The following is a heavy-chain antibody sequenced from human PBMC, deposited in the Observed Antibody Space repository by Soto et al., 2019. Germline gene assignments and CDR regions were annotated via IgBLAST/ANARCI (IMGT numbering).Heavy chain of an antibody. V-gene: IGHV3-30*18. D-gene: IGHD3-22*01. CDR2: ISYDGSNK. Sequence: GGSLRLSCAASGFTFSSYGMHWVRQAPGKGLEWVAVISYDGSNKYYADSVKGRFTISRDNSKNTLYLQMNRLRAEDTAVYYCAKGTYYYDSSGYLDYWGQGTMVTVSS. CDR1: GFTFSSYG. CDR3: AKGTYYYDSSGYLDY. J-gene: IGHJ4*02.